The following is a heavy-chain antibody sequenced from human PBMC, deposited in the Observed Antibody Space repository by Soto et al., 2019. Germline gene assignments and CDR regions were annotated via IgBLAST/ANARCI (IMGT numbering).Heavy chain of an antibody. D-gene: IGHD5-18*01. CDR3: AREGIEYSYGYDIDY. CDR2: ISAYNGNT. CDR1: GYTFTSYG. Sequence: ASVKVSCKASGYTFTSYGISWVRQAPGQGLEWMGWISAYNGNTNYAQKPQGRVTMTTDTSTSTAYMELRSLRSDDTAVYYCAREGIEYSYGYDIDYGGKGPLVTVSS. J-gene: IGHJ4*02. V-gene: IGHV1-18*01.